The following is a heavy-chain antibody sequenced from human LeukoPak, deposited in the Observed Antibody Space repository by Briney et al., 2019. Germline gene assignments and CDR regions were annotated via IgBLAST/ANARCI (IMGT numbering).Heavy chain of an antibody. J-gene: IGHJ4*02. Sequence: GGSLRLSCAASGFTFSSYAMSWVRQAPGKGLEWVSAISGSGGSTYYADSVKGRFTISRDNSKNTLYLQMNSLRAEDTAVYYCAKARYFDWLPPGPFDYWGQGTLVTVSS. CDR2: ISGSGGST. CDR1: GFTFSSYA. V-gene: IGHV3-23*01. CDR3: AKARYFDWLPPGPFDY. D-gene: IGHD3-9*01.